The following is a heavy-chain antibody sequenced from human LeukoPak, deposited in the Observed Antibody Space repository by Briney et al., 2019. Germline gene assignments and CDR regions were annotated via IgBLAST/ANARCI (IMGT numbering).Heavy chain of an antibody. J-gene: IGHJ4*02. CDR1: GYSISSGYY. CDR3: ARTNYYGSGSYYNVGFDY. CDR2: IYHSGST. Sequence: SETLSLTCAVSGYSISSGYYWGWIRQPPGKGLEWIGSIYHSGSTYYNLSLKSRVTISVDTSKNQFSLKLSSVTAADTAVYYCARTNYYGSGSYYNVGFDYWGQGTLVTVSS. D-gene: IGHD3-10*01. V-gene: IGHV4-38-2*01.